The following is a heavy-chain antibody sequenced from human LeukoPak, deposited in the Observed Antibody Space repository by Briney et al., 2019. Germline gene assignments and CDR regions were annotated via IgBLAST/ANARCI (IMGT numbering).Heavy chain of an antibody. J-gene: IGHJ5*02. V-gene: IGHV1-2*02. D-gene: IGHD3-10*01. Sequence: ASVKVSCKASGYTFTGYYMHWVRQAPGQGLEWMGWINPNSGGTNYAQKFQGRVTMTRDTSISTAYMELSRLRSDDTAVYYCARAYGSGSRSRNWFDPWGQGTLVTVSS. CDR1: GYTFTGYY. CDR2: INPNSGGT. CDR3: ARAYGSGSRSRNWFDP.